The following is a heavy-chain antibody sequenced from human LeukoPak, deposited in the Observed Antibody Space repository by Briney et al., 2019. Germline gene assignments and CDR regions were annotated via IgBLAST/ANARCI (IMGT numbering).Heavy chain of an antibody. CDR1: GYTFTSYY. V-gene: IGHV1-46*01. J-gene: IGHJ4*02. D-gene: IGHD3-22*01. CDR3: ARAELDYYDSSGYFTL. Sequence: ASVKVSCKASGYTFTSYYMHWVRQAPRQGLEWMGIINPSGGSTSYAQKFQGRVTMTRDTSTSTVYMELSSLRSEDTAVYYCARAELDYYDSSGYFTLWGQGTLVTVSS. CDR2: INPSGGST.